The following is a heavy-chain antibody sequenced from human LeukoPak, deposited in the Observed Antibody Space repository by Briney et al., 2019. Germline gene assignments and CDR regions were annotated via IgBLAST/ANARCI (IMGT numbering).Heavy chain of an antibody. D-gene: IGHD2-21*02. V-gene: IGHV1-24*01. CDR3: ATGPYCGGDCYSGAYFDY. Sequence: VASVKVSCKASGYTFTNYGISWVRQAPGKGLEWMGGFDPEDGETIYAQKFQGRVTMTEDTSTDTAYMELSSLRSEDTAVYYCATGPYCGGDCYSGAYFDYWGQGTLVTVSS. CDR1: GYTFTNYG. CDR2: FDPEDGET. J-gene: IGHJ4*02.